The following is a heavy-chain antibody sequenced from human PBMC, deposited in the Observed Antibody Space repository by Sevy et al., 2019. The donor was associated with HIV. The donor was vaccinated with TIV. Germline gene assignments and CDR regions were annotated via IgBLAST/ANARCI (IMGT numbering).Heavy chain of an antibody. V-gene: IGHV3-7*01. Sequence: GGSLRLSCAASGFIFSSYWMSWVRQAPGKGLEWVANINQDGSVKHYADSVKGRFSISRDNAKNSLYVQMKSLRADDTAVDYCARGGCSSTRCYQVGDWFDSWGQGALVTVSS. CDR3: ARGGCSSTRCYQVGDWFDS. CDR1: GFIFSSYW. J-gene: IGHJ5*01. CDR2: INQDGSVK. D-gene: IGHD2-2*01.